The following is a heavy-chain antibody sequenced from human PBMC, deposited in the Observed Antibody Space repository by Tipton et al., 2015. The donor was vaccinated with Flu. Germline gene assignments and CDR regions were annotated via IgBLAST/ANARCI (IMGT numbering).Heavy chain of an antibody. CDR2: INHSGTT. Sequence: TLSLTCAVYGGFFSGYYWSWIRQPPGEGLEWIGEINHSGTTHYKPSLKSRLTISVDASKNQFSLRLNSVTAADTAVYYCARGSGSGTYVIFDYWGQGTLVTVSS. D-gene: IGHD3-10*01. J-gene: IGHJ4*02. CDR3: ARGSGSGTYVIFDY. V-gene: IGHV4-34*01. CDR1: GGFFSGYY.